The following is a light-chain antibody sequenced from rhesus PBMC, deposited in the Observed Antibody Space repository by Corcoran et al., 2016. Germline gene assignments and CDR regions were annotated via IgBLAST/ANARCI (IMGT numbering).Light chain of an antibody. CDR2: DAS. CDR1: QSVSSS. CDR3: QQYSNWPLT. J-gene: IGKJ4*01. V-gene: IGKV3-35*01. Sequence: EIVLTQSPATLSLSPGERATLSCRASQSVSSSLAWYQQQPGQAPRLLIYDASSRAPCIPDRFSGSGAGTDFTLTISSLEPEDVGVYYCQQYSNWPLTFGGGTKVELK.